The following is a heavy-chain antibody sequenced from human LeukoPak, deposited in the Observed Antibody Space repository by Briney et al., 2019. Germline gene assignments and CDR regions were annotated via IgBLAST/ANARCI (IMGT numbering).Heavy chain of an antibody. V-gene: IGHV4-30-4*01. CDR3: ASKHYDILTVDY. CDR1: GGSISSGDYY. D-gene: IGHD3-9*01. CDR2: IYYSGST. Sequence: SETLSLTCTVPGGSISSGDYYWSWIRQPPGKGLEWIGYIYYSGSTYYNPSLKSRVTISVDTSKNQFSLKLSSVTAADTAVYYCASKHYDILTVDYWGQGTLVTVSS. J-gene: IGHJ4*02.